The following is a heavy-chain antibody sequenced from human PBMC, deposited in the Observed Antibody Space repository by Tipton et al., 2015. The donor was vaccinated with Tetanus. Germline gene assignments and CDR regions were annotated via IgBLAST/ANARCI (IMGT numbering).Heavy chain of an antibody. D-gene: IGHD5/OR15-5a*01. CDR2: VYHSGST. J-gene: IGHJ3*02. CDR1: GGSVSRSSHY. V-gene: IGHV4-61*01. Sequence: TLSLTCTVSGGSVSRSSHYWTWIRQPPGKELEWVGYVYHSGSTNYHPSLKSRVTISVDTSKNQFSLRLTSVTAADTAVYFCARNVYTVNKDAFDIWGHG. CDR3: ARNVYTVNKDAFDI.